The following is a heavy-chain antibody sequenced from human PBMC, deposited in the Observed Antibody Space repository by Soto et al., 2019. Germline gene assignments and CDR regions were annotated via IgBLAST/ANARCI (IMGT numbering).Heavy chain of an antibody. V-gene: IGHV3-49*03. J-gene: IGHJ4*02. CDR1: GFTFGDYG. Sequence: GGSLRLSCTGSGFTFGDYGMAWIRQAPGKGLEWVGFIRSKVYGGTTEFAASVGGRFIISRDDSKSIAYLQMNSLKTEDTAVYYCSRDGGGHSYGSYFFDYWGQGTLVTVSS. D-gene: IGHD5-18*01. CDR3: SRDGGGHSYGSYFFDY. CDR2: IRSKVYGGTT.